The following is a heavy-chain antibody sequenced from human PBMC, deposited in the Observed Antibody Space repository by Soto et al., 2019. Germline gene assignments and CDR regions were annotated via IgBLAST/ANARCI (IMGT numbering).Heavy chain of an antibody. J-gene: IGHJ5*02. Sequence: QVQLVQSGAEVKKPGSSVKVSCKASGGTFSSYAISWVRQAPGQGLEWMGGIIPIFGTANYAQKFQGRVTXXAXEXXSTAYMELSSLRSEDTAVYYCARDGNDIIAHWFDPWGQGTLVTVSS. CDR3: ARDGNDIIAHWFDP. CDR2: IIPIFGTA. V-gene: IGHV1-69*12. CDR1: GGTFSSYA. D-gene: IGHD1-1*01.